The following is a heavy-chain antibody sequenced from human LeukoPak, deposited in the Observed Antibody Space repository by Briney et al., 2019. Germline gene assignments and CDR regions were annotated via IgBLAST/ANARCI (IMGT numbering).Heavy chain of an antibody. CDR1: GYTLTELS. CDR3: ATDLAAAGSVSTLGFDP. Sequence: ASVKVSCKVSGYTLTELSMHWVRQAPGKGLEWMGGFDPEDGETIYAQKFQGRVTMTEDTSTDTAYMELSSLRSEDTAVYYCATDLAAAGSVSTLGFDPWGQGTLVTVSS. J-gene: IGHJ5*02. V-gene: IGHV1-24*01. D-gene: IGHD6-13*01. CDR2: FDPEDGET.